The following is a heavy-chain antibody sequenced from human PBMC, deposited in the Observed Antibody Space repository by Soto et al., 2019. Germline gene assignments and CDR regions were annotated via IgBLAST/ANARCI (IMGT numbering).Heavy chain of an antibody. V-gene: IGHV3-23*01. Sequence: EVQLLESGGGLVQPGGSLRLSCAASRFTFSSYAMSWVRQAPGKGLEWVSAISGSGGSTYYADSVKGRFTISRDNSKNTLYLQMNSLRAEDTAVYYCAKDPKRGYYYDSSGYFFDYWGQGTLVTVSS. CDR3: AKDPKRGYYYDSSGYFFDY. J-gene: IGHJ4*02. CDR1: RFTFSSYA. CDR2: ISGSGGST. D-gene: IGHD3-22*01.